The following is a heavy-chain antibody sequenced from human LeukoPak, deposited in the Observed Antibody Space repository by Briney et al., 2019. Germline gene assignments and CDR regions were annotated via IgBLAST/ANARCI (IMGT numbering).Heavy chain of an antibody. CDR1: GGTFSSYT. V-gene: IGHV1-69*04. J-gene: IGHJ5*02. CDR2: IIPILGIA. D-gene: IGHD2-2*02. Sequence: ASVKASCKASGGTFSSYTISWVRQAPGQGLEWMGRIIPILGIANYAQKFQGRVTITADKSTSTAYMELSSLRSEDTAVYYCARDPHCSSTSCYTRGDDWFDPWGQGTLVTVSS. CDR3: ARDPHCSSTSCYTRGDDWFDP.